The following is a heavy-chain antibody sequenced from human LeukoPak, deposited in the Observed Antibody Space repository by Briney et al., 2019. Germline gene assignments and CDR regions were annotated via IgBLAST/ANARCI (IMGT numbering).Heavy chain of an antibody. V-gene: IGHV3-20*04. CDR1: GFTFDDYG. CDR2: INWNGGST. J-gene: IGHJ4*02. Sequence: GGSLRLSCAASGFTFDDYGMSWVRQAPGKGLEWVFGINWNGGSTGYADSVKGRFTISRDNAKNSLYLQMNSLRAEDTALYYCARDRSGWYYFDYWGQGTLVTVSS. D-gene: IGHD6-19*01. CDR3: ARDRSGWYYFDY.